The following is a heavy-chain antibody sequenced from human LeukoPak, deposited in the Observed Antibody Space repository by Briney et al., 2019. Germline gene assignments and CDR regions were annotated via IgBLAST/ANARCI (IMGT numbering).Heavy chain of an antibody. CDR1: GFTFSSYW. V-gene: IGHV3-74*01. D-gene: IGHD5-24*01. J-gene: IGHJ4*02. CDR3: ARGGYNGFDY. CDR2: INSDGSGT. Sequence: PGGSLRLSCAASGFTFSSYWMHWVRQAPGKGLVWVSRINSDGSGTSYADSVKGRFTISRDNAKNTLYLQMDTLRAEDTAVYYCARGGYNGFDYWGQGTLVTVSS.